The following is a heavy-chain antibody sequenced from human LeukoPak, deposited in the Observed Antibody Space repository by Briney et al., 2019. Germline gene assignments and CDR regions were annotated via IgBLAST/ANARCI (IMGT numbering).Heavy chain of an antibody. Sequence: ASVKVSCKGSGYTFSSYAIHWVRQAPGQGLEWMGWINAGNGDTKYSQKFQGRVTITRDTSATTAYMELSSLRSEDTAVYYCARGTGCTGGSCSYYGMDVWGQGTTVTVSS. CDR3: ARGTGCTGGSCSYYGMDV. CDR1: GYTFSSYA. D-gene: IGHD2-15*01. V-gene: IGHV1-3*01. J-gene: IGHJ6*02. CDR2: INAGNGDT.